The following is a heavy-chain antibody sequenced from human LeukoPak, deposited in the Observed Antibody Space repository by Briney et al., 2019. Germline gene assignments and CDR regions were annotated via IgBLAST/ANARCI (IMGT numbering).Heavy chain of an antibody. CDR3: ARDPAVDGDYDHYMDV. D-gene: IGHD4-17*01. J-gene: IGHJ6*03. CDR1: GGSISSGSYY. Sequence: PSETLSLTCTVSGGSISSGSYYWSWIRQPAGKGLEWIGRIYTSGSTNYNPSLKSRVTISVDTSKNQFSLKLSSVTAADTAVYYCARDPAVDGDYDHYMDVWGKGTTVTVSS. CDR2: IYTSGST. V-gene: IGHV4-61*02.